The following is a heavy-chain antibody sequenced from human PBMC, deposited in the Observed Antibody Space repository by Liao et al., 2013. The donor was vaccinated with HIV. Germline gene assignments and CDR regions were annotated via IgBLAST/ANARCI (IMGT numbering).Heavy chain of an antibody. Sequence: QMQLQESGPGLVKPSETLSLTCTVSGGSINNHYWNWIRQPAGRGLEWIGRIYTSGNTNYNPSLKSRVTMSVDTSKNQFSLKLTSVTVADTAIYYCARGGTTVTTSGYFDFWGQGTLVTVSS. CDR2: IYTSGNT. CDR1: GGSINNHY. V-gene: IGHV4-4*07. CDR3: ARGGTTVTTSGYFDF. D-gene: IGHD4-17*01. J-gene: IGHJ4*02.